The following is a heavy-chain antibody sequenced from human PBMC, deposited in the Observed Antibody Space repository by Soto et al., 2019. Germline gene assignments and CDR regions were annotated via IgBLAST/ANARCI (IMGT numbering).Heavy chain of an antibody. Sequence: PSETLSLTCAVSGYSISSGYYWGWIRQPPGKGLEWIGSIYHSGSTYYNPSLKSRVTISVDTSKNQFSLKLSSVTAADTAVYYCARVIAAAGILGAFDIWGQGTMVTVSS. J-gene: IGHJ3*02. D-gene: IGHD6-13*01. CDR3: ARVIAAAGILGAFDI. CDR2: IYHSGST. V-gene: IGHV4-38-2*01. CDR1: GYSISSGYY.